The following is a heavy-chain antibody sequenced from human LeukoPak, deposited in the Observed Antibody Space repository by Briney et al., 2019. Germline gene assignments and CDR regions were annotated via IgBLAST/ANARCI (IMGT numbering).Heavy chain of an antibody. CDR2: ITPSGDST. D-gene: IGHD1-26*01. CDR3: ARPTLGSFSLAFDL. V-gene: IGHV1-46*01. CDR1: GFTFTNYH. J-gene: IGHJ3*01. Sequence: ASVKVSCKASGFTFTNYHLHRVRQAPGQGLEWMGIITPSGDSTTYAQKFQGRFTMSRDASTSTLYMELSSLRSEDTALYYCARPTLGSFSLAFDLWGQGTMVTASS.